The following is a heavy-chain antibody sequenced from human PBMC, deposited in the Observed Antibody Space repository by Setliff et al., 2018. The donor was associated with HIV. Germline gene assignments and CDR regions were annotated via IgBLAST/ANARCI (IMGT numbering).Heavy chain of an antibody. CDR3: VNPTGAMGDFDS. CDR1: GGSISSTNYF. V-gene: IGHV4-39*01. J-gene: IGHJ4*02. CDR2: IYCHGST. D-gene: IGHD3-16*01. Sequence: SETLSLTCTVSGGSISSTNYFWGRIRQPPGKGLEWIGTIYCHGSTYYNPSLKSRVTISIDTSKNQFSLQLTSVTAADTAVYYCVNPTGAMGDFDSWGQGTLVTVSS.